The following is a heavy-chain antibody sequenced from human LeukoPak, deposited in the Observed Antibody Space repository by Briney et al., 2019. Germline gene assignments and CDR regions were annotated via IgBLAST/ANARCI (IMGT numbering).Heavy chain of an antibody. Sequence: GGSLRLSCAASGFTFSSYEMNWVRQAPGKGLEWVSYISSSGRNIYYADSVKGRFTISRDNAKNSLYLQMNSLRAEDTAVYYCARRGNFDYWGQGTLVTVSS. V-gene: IGHV3-48*03. CDR3: ARRGNFDY. CDR2: ISSSGRNI. J-gene: IGHJ4*02. D-gene: IGHD3-16*01. CDR1: GFTFSSYE.